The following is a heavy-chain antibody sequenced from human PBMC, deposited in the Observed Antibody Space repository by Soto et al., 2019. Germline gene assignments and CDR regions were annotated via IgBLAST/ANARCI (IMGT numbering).Heavy chain of an antibody. V-gene: IGHV3-23*01. Sequence: GGSLRLSCAASGFTFSSYAMSWVRQAPGKGLEWVSAISGSGGSTYYADSVKGRFTISRDNSKNTLYLQMNSLRAEDTAVYYCAKDPSGYDFRSGYRPYYYYGMDVRGQGTKVTV. D-gene: IGHD3-3*01. J-gene: IGHJ6*01. CDR2: ISGSGGST. CDR3: AKDPSGYDFRSGYRPYYYYGMDV. CDR1: GFTFSSYA.